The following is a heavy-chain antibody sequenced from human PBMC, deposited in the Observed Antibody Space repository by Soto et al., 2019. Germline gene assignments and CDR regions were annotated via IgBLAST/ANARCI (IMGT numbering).Heavy chain of an antibody. CDR2: INQNGGT. CDR1: GGSLRGYY. V-gene: IGHV4-34*01. J-gene: IGHJ4*02. D-gene: IGHD3-10*01. CDR3: GRVPAVGEDY. Sequence: PSETLSLTCAVNGGSLRGYYWNWIRQSPGKGLEWIGEINQNGGTKYNPSLKSRVSISVVASTNQFSLKLNSLTAADTAVYYCGRVPAVGEDYWGQGTLVTVSS.